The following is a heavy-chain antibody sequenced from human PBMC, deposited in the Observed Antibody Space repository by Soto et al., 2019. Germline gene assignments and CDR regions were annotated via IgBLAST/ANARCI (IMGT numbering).Heavy chain of an antibody. CDR3: ARGVAGSGFDL. CDR2: TYYRSNWRH. D-gene: IGHD6-19*01. J-gene: IGHJ4*02. V-gene: IGHV6-1*01. Sequence: SQTLSLTCAISGDSVSSNTAAWNWIRSSPSRGLEWLGRTYYRSNWRHDYAVSVRSRITVNPDTSKNHFSLQLNSVAPDDTAVYYCARGVAGSGFDLWGQGTLVTVSS. CDR1: GDSVSSNTAA.